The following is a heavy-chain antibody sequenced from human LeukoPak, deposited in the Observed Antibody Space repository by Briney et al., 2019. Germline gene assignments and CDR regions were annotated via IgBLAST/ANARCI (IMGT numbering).Heavy chain of an antibody. CDR2: INPNSGGT. J-gene: IGHJ4*02. D-gene: IGHD2-2*01. CDR3: ARDRGYCSSSTCRPGGY. Sequence: ASVKVSCKASGYTFTGYYMHWVRQAPGQGLEWMGWINPNSGGTNYAQKFQGRVTMTRDTSISTAYMEVSRLRSDDTAVYYCARDRGYCSSSTCRPGGYWGQGTLVTVSS. CDR1: GYTFTGYY. V-gene: IGHV1-2*02.